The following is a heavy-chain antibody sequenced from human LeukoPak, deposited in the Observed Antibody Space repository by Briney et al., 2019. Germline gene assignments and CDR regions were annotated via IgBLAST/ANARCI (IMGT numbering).Heavy chain of an antibody. CDR2: INPNSGGT. J-gene: IGHJ4*02. D-gene: IGHD3-10*01. Sequence: GASVKVSCKASGYTFTGYYMHWVRQAPGQGLEWMGWINPNSGGTNYAQKFQGRVTMTRDTSISTAYMELSRLRSDDTAVYYCARDSPPTMVRGVSDYWGQGTLVTVSS. CDR3: ARDSPPTMVRGVSDY. V-gene: IGHV1-2*02. CDR1: GYTFTGYY.